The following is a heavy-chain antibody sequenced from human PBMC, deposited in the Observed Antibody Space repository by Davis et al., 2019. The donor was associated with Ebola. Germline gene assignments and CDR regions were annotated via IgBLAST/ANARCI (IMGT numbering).Heavy chain of an antibody. CDR1: GYTFTGYY. D-gene: IGHD3-3*01. V-gene: IGHV1-2*04. CDR2: INPNSGGT. Sequence: ASVKVSCKASGYTFTGYYMHWVRQAPGQGLEWMGWINPNSGGTNYAQKFQGWVTMTRDTSISTAYMELSRLRSYDTAVYYCARDSLSREWLLNNWFDPWGQGTLVTVSS. J-gene: IGHJ5*02. CDR3: ARDSLSREWLLNNWFDP.